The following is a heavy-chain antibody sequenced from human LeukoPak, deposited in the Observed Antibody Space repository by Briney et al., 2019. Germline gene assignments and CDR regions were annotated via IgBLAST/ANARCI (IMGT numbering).Heavy chain of an antibody. D-gene: IGHD6-19*01. J-gene: IGHJ4*02. CDR3: ATTFPSSGWYFWQLDY. CDR2: ISYDGSNK. V-gene: IGHV3-30*03. Sequence: PGGSLRLSCAASGFTFSSYGMHWVRQAPGKGLEWVAVISYDGSNKYYADSVKGRFTISRDNSKNTLYLQMNSLRAEDTAVYYCATTFPSSGWYFWQLDYWGQGTLVTVSS. CDR1: GFTFSSYG.